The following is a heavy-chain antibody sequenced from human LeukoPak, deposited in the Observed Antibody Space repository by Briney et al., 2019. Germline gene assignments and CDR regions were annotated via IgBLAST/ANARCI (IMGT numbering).Heavy chain of an antibody. CDR1: GFIFSDYS. CDR2: IRGSRSGLGSGM. V-gene: IGHV3-48*01. D-gene: IGHD7-27*01. CDR3: ARDNNWGFDY. Sequence: GGSLRLSCAASGFIFSDYSMNWVRQAPGKGLEWISNIRGSRSGLGSGMYYADSVRGRFTISRDEAKNSLYLQMSSLRAEDTAFYYCARDNNWGFDYWGQGALVTVSS. J-gene: IGHJ4*02.